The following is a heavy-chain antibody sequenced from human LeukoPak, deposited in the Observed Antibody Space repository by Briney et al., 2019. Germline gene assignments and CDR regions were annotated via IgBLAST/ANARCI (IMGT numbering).Heavy chain of an antibody. CDR3: ARLYSSGWYYFDY. CDR1: GVSVSSGNY. J-gene: IGHJ4*02. D-gene: IGHD6-19*01. V-gene: IGHV4-61*01. Sequence: PSETLSLTCTVSGVSVSSGNYWSWIRPPPGKGLEWIGYIYYSGSTTYNPSLKSRVTISVDTSRNQFSLNLNYVTAADTAVYYCARLYSSGWYYFDYWGQGTLVTVSS. CDR2: IYYSGST.